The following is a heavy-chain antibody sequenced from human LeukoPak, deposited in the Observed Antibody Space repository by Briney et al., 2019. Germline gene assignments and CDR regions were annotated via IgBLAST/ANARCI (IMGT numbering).Heavy chain of an antibody. V-gene: IGHV4-34*01. Sequence: SETLSLTCAVYGGSFRNYYWSWIRQPPGKGLEWIGEINHSGSTKYNPSLKSRVTISADRAGNQFSLWLSSVTAADTAVYYCARKISYISVFDYWGQGTLVTVSS. CDR1: GGSFRNYY. D-gene: IGHD2-15*01. CDR2: INHSGST. J-gene: IGHJ4*02. CDR3: ARKISYISVFDY.